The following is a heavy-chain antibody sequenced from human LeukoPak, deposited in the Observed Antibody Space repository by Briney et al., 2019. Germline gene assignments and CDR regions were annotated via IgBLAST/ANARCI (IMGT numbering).Heavy chain of an antibody. Sequence: VRXXPGXXLEXVXXXKQDGTEKYYVDSVKARFTISRDNAKNSLYLQMNSLRAEDTAMYYCARVRRILVAGLDSFDMWGQGTMVTVSS. J-gene: IGHJ3*02. V-gene: IGHV3-7*03. CDR3: ARVRRILVAGLDSFDM. D-gene: IGHD6-19*01. CDR2: XKQDGTEK.